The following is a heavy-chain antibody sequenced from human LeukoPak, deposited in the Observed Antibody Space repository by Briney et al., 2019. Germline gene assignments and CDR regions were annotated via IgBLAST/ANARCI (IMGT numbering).Heavy chain of an antibody. D-gene: IGHD6-19*01. CDR3: AKDQWALIAVAGADAFDI. CDR1: GFTFSTYA. CDR2: ISGSGGST. V-gene: IGHV3-23*01. Sequence: GGSLRLSCAASGFTFSTYAVNWVRQAPGKGLEWVSAISGSGGSTYYADSVKGRFTISRDNSKNTLYLQMNSLRAEDTAVYYCAKDQWALIAVAGADAFDIWGQGTMVTVSS. J-gene: IGHJ3*02.